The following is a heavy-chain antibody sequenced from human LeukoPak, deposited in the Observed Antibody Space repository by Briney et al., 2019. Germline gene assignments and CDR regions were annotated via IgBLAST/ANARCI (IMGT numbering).Heavy chain of an antibody. CDR3: ARDSANSGSSFEVFDY. Sequence: GGSLRLSCAASGFTFSSYSMNWVRQAPGKGLEWVSSISSSSSYIYYADSVKGRFTISRDNAKNSLYLQMNSLRAEDTALYYCARDSANSGSSFEVFDYWGQGTLATVSS. J-gene: IGHJ4*02. V-gene: IGHV3-21*04. CDR1: GFTFSSYS. D-gene: IGHD1-26*01. CDR2: ISSSSSYI.